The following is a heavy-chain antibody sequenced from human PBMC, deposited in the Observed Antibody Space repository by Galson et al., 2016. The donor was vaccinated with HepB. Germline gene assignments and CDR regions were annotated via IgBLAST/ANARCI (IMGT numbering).Heavy chain of an antibody. CDR2: IYPGDSDL. Sequence: QSGAEVKKPGESLRISCKASRYSFPDYWIGWVRQMPGKGLEWMGFIYPGDSDLRYSPSFDGQVTMSADKSINTAFLHWSSLRVSDTAMYYCARRSVNCSSASCLDYWGQGTLVTVSS. D-gene: IGHD2-2*01. V-gene: IGHV5-51*01. CDR3: ARRSVNCSSASCLDY. J-gene: IGHJ4*02. CDR1: RYSFPDYW.